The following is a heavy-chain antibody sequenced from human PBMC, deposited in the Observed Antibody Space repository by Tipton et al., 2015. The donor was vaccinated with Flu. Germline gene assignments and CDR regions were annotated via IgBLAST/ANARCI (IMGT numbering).Heavy chain of an antibody. V-gene: IGHV4-59*08. CDR3: ARSWDYYYMDV. CDR2: IYYSGST. CDR1: GGSISSYY. J-gene: IGHJ6*03. D-gene: IGHD7-27*01. Sequence: PGLVKPSETLSLTCTVSGGSISSYYWSWIRQPPGKGLEWIGYIYYSGSTNYNPSLKSRVTISVDTSKNQFSLKLSSVTAADTAVYYCARSWDYYYMDVWGKGTTVTVSS.